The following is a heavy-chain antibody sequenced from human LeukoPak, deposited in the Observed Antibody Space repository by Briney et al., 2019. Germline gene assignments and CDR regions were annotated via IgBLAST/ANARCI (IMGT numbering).Heavy chain of an antibody. Sequence: GGSLRLSCVASGFTFSDYYMSWVRQAPGKGLEWVSVIYSGGSTYYADSVKGRFTISRDNSKNTLYLQMNSLRPEDTAVYYCAKGGASVTRYVDYWGQGTLVTVSS. J-gene: IGHJ4*02. CDR3: AKGGASVTRYVDY. CDR2: IYSGGST. D-gene: IGHD4-17*01. CDR1: GFTFSDYY. V-gene: IGHV3-66*01.